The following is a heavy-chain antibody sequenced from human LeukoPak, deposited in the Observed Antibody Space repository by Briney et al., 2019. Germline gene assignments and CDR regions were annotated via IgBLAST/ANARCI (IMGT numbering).Heavy chain of an antibody. V-gene: IGHV3-11*05. D-gene: IGHD1-26*01. CDR2: ICNSSSYT. CDR3: ARDRGAVGATWFDY. CDR1: GHTFNRFH. J-gene: IGHJ4*02. Sequence: GVSLTLSCAPSGHTFNRFHMSWPRQAPGEGREWVWCICNSSSYTNYTYSVEGVFTIYRDNAENALYLQMDGLRAEDAAVYYCARDRGAVGATWFDYWGQGTLVTVSS.